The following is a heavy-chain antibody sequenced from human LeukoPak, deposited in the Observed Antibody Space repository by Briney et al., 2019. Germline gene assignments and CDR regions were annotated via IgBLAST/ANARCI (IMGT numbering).Heavy chain of an antibody. CDR2: ISGSGGST. Sequence: GGSLRLSCAASGFTFSSYAMSCVRQAPGKGLEWVSAISGSGGSTYYADSVKGRCTISRDNSKNTMYLQMNSLRAEDTCVYYCAKGGYASPPGAFDYWGQGTLVTVSS. V-gene: IGHV3-23*01. J-gene: IGHJ4*02. D-gene: IGHD6-25*01. CDR1: GFTFSSYA. CDR3: AKGGYASPPGAFDY.